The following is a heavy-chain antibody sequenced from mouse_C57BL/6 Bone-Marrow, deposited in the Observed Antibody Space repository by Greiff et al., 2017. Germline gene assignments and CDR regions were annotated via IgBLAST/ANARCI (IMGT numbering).Heavy chain of an antibody. V-gene: IGHV5-2*01. D-gene: IGHD2-14*01. CDR2: INSDGGST. CDR3: ARRGYDSLYWYFDV. Sequence: EVKLMEPGGGLVQPGESLKLSCESNEYEFPSHDMSWVRKTPERRLELVAAINSDGGSTYYPDTMERRFIISRDNTKKTLYLQMSSLRSEDTALYYCARRGYDSLYWYFDVWGTGTTVTVSS. J-gene: IGHJ1*03. CDR1: EYEFPSHD.